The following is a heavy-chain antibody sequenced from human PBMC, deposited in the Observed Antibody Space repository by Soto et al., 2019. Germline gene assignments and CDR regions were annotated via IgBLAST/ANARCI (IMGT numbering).Heavy chain of an antibody. J-gene: IGHJ4*02. V-gene: IGHV4-34*01. Sequence: QVQLQQWGAGLLKPSETLSLTCAVYGGSFSGYYWSWIRQPPGKGLEWIGEINHSGSTNYNPSLRNRVTTSVYTSKNQFPLKLSSVTAADTAVYDCARGKSKLRFDYWGQGTLVTVSS. CDR1: GGSFSGYY. D-gene: IGHD4-17*01. CDR3: ARGKSKLRFDY. CDR2: INHSGST.